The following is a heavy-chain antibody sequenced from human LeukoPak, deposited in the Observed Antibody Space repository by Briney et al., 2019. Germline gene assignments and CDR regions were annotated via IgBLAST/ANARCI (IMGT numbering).Heavy chain of an antibody. CDR2: ISGSGTTT. D-gene: IGHD3-10*01. J-gene: IGHJ6*02. CDR3: ANTVVRGVASMDV. CDR1: GFTFSSYV. V-gene: IGHV3-23*01. Sequence: GGSLRLSCAASGFTFSSYVMGSVRQAPGKGLEWVSAISGSGTTTYYADAVKGRFTISRDNSRNTLYLQMHSLGAEDTAVYYCANTVVRGVASMDVWGQGTTVTVS.